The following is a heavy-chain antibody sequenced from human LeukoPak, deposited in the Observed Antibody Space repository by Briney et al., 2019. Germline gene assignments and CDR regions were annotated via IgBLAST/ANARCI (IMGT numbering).Heavy chain of an antibody. D-gene: IGHD3-10*01. J-gene: IGHJ1*01. CDR1: GFTFSSYD. V-gene: IGHV3-23*03. Sequence: GGSLRLSCAASGFTFSSYDMTWVRQAPGRGLEWVAVIFAGGATYYADSVKGRFTISRDNSKNTLHVQMNSLRTEDTAVYYCARGVGVWGVISQPLEYWGQGTLVIVSS. CDR2: IFAGGAT. CDR3: ARGVGVWGVISQPLEY.